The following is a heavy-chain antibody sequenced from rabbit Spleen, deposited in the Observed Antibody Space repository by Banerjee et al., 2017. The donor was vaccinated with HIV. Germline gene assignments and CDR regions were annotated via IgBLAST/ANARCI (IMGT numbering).Heavy chain of an antibody. D-gene: IGHD8-1*01. Sequence: QVTETGGGLVQPGGSLTLSCKASGFDFTNYYITWVRQAPGKGLEWIGIIYAAKGSTDYASWVNGRFTISSDNAQSTVDLKLTSLTAADTATYFCARDAGTSFSTYGMDLWGPGTLVTVS. J-gene: IGHJ6*01. V-gene: IGHV1S7*01. CDR3: ARDAGTSFSTYGMDL. CDR2: IYAAKGST. CDR1: GFDFTNYY.